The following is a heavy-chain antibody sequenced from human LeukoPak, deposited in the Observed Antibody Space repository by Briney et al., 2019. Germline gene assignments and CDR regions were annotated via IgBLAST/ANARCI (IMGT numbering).Heavy chain of an antibody. CDR3: ARGSMVRGVISLNWYLDL. D-gene: IGHD3-10*01. CDR1: GGSISSSSYY. V-gene: IGHV4-39*07. J-gene: IGHJ2*01. CDR2: IYYSGST. Sequence: SETLSLTCTVSGGSISSSSYYWGWIRQPPGKGLEWIGSIYYSGSTYYNPSLKSRVTISVDTSKNQFSLKLSSVTAADTAVYYCARGSMVRGVISLNWYLDLWGRGTLVTVSS.